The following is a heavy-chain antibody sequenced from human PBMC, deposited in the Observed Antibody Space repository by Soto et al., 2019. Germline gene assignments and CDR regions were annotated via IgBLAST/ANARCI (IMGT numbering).Heavy chain of an antibody. CDR2: IVADSGNT. V-gene: IGHV1-58*01. CDR1: GFAFADSA. J-gene: IGHJ4*02. D-gene: IGHD3-9*01. CDR3: ARDSRYYDILTGTPGYFDY. Sequence: SVKVSCKASGFAFADSAVQWVRQARGQRLEWIGWIVADSGNTKYAQKFQGRVTMTRDTSTSTVYMELSSLRSEDTAVYYCARDSRYYDILTGTPGYFDYWGQGTLVTVSS.